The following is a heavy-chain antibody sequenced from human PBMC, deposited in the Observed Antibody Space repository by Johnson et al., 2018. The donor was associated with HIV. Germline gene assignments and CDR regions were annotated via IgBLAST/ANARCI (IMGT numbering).Heavy chain of an antibody. Sequence: VQLVESGGGLVQPGGSLRLSCAASGFTFSSYAMGWVRQTPGKGLAWVSAVSAGGDNTYYADSVEGRFTISRDNSKNTLYLQMNSLRAEDTAVYYCARSMRGAFDVWGQGTMVTVSS. V-gene: IGHV3-23*04. CDR2: VSAGGDNT. J-gene: IGHJ3*01. D-gene: IGHD3-10*01. CDR1: GFTFSSYA. CDR3: ARSMRGAFDV.